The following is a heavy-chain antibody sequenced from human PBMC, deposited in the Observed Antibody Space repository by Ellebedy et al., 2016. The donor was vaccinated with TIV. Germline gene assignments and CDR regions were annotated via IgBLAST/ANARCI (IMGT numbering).Heavy chain of an antibody. J-gene: IGHJ4*02. Sequence: GESLKISXAASGFTFSSYWMHWVRQAPGKGLVWVSRINSDGSTTTYADSVEGRFTISRDNAKNTLYLQMNSLRAEDTAVYYCARGDGSSGWYFDYWGQGTLVTVSS. CDR1: GFTFSSYW. V-gene: IGHV3-74*01. D-gene: IGHD6-19*01. CDR2: INSDGSTT. CDR3: ARGDGSSGWYFDY.